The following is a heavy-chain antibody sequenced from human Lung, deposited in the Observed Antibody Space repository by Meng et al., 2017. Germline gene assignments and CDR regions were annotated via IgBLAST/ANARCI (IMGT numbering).Heavy chain of an antibody. Sequence: QVRLQQWCAGLLKPSETLSPTCVVSGGSFSDYYWSWIRQPPGKGLEWIGEINHSGSTNYNPSLESQATISVDTSQNNLSLKLSSVTAADSAVYYCARGPTTMAHDFDYWGQGTLVTVSS. CDR3: ARGPTTMAHDFDY. J-gene: IGHJ4*02. CDR1: GGSFSDYY. V-gene: IGHV4-34*01. D-gene: IGHD4-11*01. CDR2: INHSGST.